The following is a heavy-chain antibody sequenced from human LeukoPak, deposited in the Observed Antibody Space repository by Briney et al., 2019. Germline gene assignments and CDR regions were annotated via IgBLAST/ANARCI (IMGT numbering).Heavy chain of an antibody. CDR2: ITTSSSYI. J-gene: IGHJ4*02. CDR3: ARDLGGYSYGSHFDY. CDR1: GFAFSRYS. D-gene: IGHD5-18*01. Sequence: GGSLRLSCAASGFAFSRYSLNWVRQAPGKGLEWVSSITTSSSYIYYADSVKGRFTISRDNARNSLYLHMNSLRAEDTAVYYCARDLGGYSYGSHFDYWGQGTLVTVSS. V-gene: IGHV3-21*01.